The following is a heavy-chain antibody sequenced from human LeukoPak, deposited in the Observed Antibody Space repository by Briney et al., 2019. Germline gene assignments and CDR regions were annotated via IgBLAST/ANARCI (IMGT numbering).Heavy chain of an antibody. CDR3: ARVYADCSSTSCYGYYFDY. CDR1: GGSISSSSYY. V-gene: IGHV4-39*07. Sequence: PSETLSLTCTVSGGSISSSSYYWGWIRQPPGKGLEWIGSIYYSGSTNYNPSLKSRVTISVDTSKNQFSLKLSSVTAADTAVYYCARVYADCSSTSCYGYYFDYWGQGTLVTVSS. CDR2: IYYSGST. J-gene: IGHJ4*02. D-gene: IGHD2-2*01.